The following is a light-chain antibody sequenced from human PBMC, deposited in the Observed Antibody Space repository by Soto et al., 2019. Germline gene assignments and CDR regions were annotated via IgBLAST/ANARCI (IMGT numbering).Light chain of an antibody. J-gene: IGKJ4*01. CDR3: QQYNGYPLT. V-gene: IGKV1-5*01. Sequence: DIQMTQSPSTLSASVGDRVTITCRASQSINRWLAWYQQKPGKAPKLLISDASNLESGVPSRFSGSGSGTDFALTSSSLQPDDFVTYFCQQYNGYPLTVGGGTKVEIK. CDR2: DAS. CDR1: QSINRW.